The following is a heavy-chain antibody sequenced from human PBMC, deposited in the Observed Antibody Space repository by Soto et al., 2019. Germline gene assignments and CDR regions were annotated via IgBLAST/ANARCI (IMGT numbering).Heavy chain of an antibody. D-gene: IGHD3-16*01. CDR3: VKDWALMGHY. CDR1: GFKFSDYG. CDR2: VLYDGSKK. Sequence: QVHLVESGGGVVQPGTSLRLSCRASGFKFSDYGMDWVRQAPGKGLEWVSRVLYDGSKKYYAHSVKGRFTISRDNPGNTHYPQLDSLRAEDTGVYYCVKDWALMGHYWGQGTPVTVSS. J-gene: IGHJ4*02. V-gene: IGHV3-30*18.